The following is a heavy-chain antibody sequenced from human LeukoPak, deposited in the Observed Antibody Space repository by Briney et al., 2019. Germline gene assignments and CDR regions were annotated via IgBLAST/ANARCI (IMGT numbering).Heavy chain of an antibody. CDR3: AKDLDDSVWGSRTDMIDY. CDR1: GFTFSSYG. Sequence: GGSLRLSCASSGFTFSSYGMHWFRQAPGKGLEWVAVIWYDGSNKYYADSVKGRFTISRDNSKNTLYLQMNSLRAEDTAVYYCAKDLDDSVWGSRTDMIDYWGQGTLVTVSS. J-gene: IGHJ4*02. D-gene: IGHD3-16*01. CDR2: IWYDGSNK. V-gene: IGHV3-33*06.